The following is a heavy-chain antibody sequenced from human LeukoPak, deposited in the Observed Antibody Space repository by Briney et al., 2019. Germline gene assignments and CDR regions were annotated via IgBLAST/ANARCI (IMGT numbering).Heavy chain of an antibody. D-gene: IGHD2/OR15-2a*01. CDR2: ISGSGGST. V-gene: IGHV3-23*01. J-gene: IGHJ4*02. CDR3: ARDMTFYGLDH. Sequence: GGSLRLSCAASGFTFSSYAMSWVRQAPGKGLEWVSAISGSGGSTYYADSVKGRFTISRDNSKNTLYLQMNSLRSDDTAVYYCARDMTFYGLDHWGQGTLVIVSS. CDR1: GFTFSSYA.